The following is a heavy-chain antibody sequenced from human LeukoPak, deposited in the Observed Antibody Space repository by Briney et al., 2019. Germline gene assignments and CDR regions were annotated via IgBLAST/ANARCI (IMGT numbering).Heavy chain of an antibody. CDR1: GGSISSYY. Sequence: SETLSLTCAVYGGSISSYYWSWIRQPPGKGLEWIGYIYYSGSTNYNPSLKSRVTISVDTSKNQFSLKLSSVTAADTAVYYCARAITILDAFDIWGQGTMVTVSS. CDR2: IYYSGST. J-gene: IGHJ3*02. V-gene: IGHV4-59*01. CDR3: ARAITILDAFDI. D-gene: IGHD3-3*01.